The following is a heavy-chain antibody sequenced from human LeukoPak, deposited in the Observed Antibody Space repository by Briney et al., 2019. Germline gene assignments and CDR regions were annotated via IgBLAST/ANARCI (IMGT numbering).Heavy chain of an antibody. CDR2: ISHDGSNK. V-gene: IGHV3-30*03. J-gene: IGHJ3*02. CDR3: ARDPTTVTTSDAFDI. Sequence: GGSLRLSCAASGFTFSSYWMSWVRQAPGKGLEWVAVISHDGSNKYYADSVKGRFTISRDNSKNTLYLQMNSLRAEDTAVYYCARDPTTVTTSDAFDIWGQGTRVTVSS. D-gene: IGHD4-17*01. CDR1: GFTFSSYW.